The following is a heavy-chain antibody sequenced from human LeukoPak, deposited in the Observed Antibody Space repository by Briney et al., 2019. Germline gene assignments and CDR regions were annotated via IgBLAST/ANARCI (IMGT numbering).Heavy chain of an antibody. Sequence: GGSLRLSCAASGFTFDDYGMSWVRQAPGKGLEWVSGINWNGGTTGYADSVKGRFTISRDNAKNSLYLQTNSLRAEDTALCHCARAGLTGSPLVDYWGQGTLVTVSS. CDR3: ARAGLTGSPLVDY. D-gene: IGHD1-14*01. CDR1: GFTFDDYG. V-gene: IGHV3-20*01. J-gene: IGHJ4*02. CDR2: INWNGGTT.